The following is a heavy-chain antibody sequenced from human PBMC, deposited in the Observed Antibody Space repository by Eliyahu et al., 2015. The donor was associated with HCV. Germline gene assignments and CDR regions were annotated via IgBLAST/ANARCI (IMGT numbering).Heavy chain of an antibody. J-gene: IGHJ5*02. CDR3: ASGGGGIAVTGTGGWFDP. CDR2: IHYRGST. V-gene: IGHV4-59*01. Sequence: QVQLQESGPGLVKPSETLSLTCTVSGGSITTYYWSWIRQPPGKGLEWIGYIHYRGSTNYNPSLKSRVTISLDTSKNQFSLKLTSVSAADTAMYYCASGGGGIAVTGTGGWFDPWGQGTLVTVSS. D-gene: IGHD6-19*01. CDR1: GGSITTYY.